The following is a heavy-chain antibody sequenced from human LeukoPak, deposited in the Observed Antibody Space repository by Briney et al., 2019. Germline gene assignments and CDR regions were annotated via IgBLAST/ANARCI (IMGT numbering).Heavy chain of an antibody. CDR2: ISSSSSYI. J-gene: IGHJ4*02. V-gene: IGHV3-21*01. D-gene: IGHD5-18*01. Sequence: GGSLRLSCAASGFTFSSYSMNWVRQAPGKGLEWVSSISSSSSYIYYADSVKGRFTISRDNAKNSLYLQMNSLRAEDTAVYYCARDRGYSYGLPCYWGQGTLVTVSS. CDR3: ARDRGYSYGLPCY. CDR1: GFTFSSYS.